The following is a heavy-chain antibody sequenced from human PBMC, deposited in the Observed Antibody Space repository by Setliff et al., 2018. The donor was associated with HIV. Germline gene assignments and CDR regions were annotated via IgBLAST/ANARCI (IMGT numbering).Heavy chain of an antibody. D-gene: IGHD3-16*01. CDR3: ARWGKRISIYHYYYMDV. V-gene: IGHV3-7*01. Sequence: GESLRLSCAASGFTFSSHWMTWVRQAPGKGLEWVANIKEDGSEIYYVDSVKGRFTISRDNGKNSLHLQMSSLRVEDTAVYYCARWGKRISIYHYYYMDVWGEGTTVTVSS. CDR2: IKEDGSEI. CDR1: GFTFSSHW. J-gene: IGHJ6*03.